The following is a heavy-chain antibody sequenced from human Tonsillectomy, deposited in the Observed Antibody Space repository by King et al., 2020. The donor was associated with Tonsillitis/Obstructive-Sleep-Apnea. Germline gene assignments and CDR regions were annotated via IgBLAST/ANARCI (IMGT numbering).Heavy chain of an antibody. V-gene: IGHV3-23*04. CDR2: ISDSGGST. Sequence: VQLVESGGGLVQPGGSLRLSCAAAEFNFSSYAMSWVRQAPGKGLEWVSAISDSGGSTYYADSVKGRFTISRDNSKNTVYLQMNSLRAEDTAVYYCAKGVPSHMKLFPSCYYYMDVWGKGTTVTVSS. CDR3: AKGVPSHMKLFPSCYYYMDV. D-gene: IGHD2-21*01. J-gene: IGHJ6*03. CDR1: EFNFSSYA.